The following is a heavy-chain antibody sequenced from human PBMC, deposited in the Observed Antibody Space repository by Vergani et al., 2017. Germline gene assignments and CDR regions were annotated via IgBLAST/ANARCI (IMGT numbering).Heavy chain of an antibody. D-gene: IGHD3-10*01. CDR1: GYTFTGYY. J-gene: IGHJ4*02. V-gene: IGHV7-4-1*02. CDR2: INTNTGNP. Sequence: QVQLVQSGAEVKKPGASVKVSCKASGYTFTGYYMHWVRQAPGQGLEWMGWINTNTGNPTYAQGFTGRFVFSLDTSVSTAYLQISSLKAEDTAVYYCARVRRQGRYYNKYYFDYWGQGTLVTVSS. CDR3: ARVRRQGRYYNKYYFDY.